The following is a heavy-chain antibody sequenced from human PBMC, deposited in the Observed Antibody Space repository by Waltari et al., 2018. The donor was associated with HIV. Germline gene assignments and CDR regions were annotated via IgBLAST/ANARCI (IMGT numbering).Heavy chain of an antibody. CDR3: VKFAGPTISGYFYDSKDV. V-gene: IGHV3-30*18. J-gene: IGHJ3*01. D-gene: IGHD3-22*01. Sequence: QGHLQESGGRAVRAGESLTLSCVGSGFSFGSYDVHWVRQFDTKQREWVAGGAYDGVKVVVADSVKGRFSVSRDRSRDVLTLEMTGLRADDSGLYYFVKFAGPTISGYFYDSKDVWGPGTAVTVS. CDR1: GFSFGSYD. CDR2: GAYDGVKV.